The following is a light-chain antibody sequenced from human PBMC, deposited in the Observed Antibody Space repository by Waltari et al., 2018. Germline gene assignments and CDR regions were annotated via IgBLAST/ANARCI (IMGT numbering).Light chain of an antibody. V-gene: IGLV1-44*01. Sequence: QSVLTQPPSASAPPGPRATISCSGTGSNPESTTVNWDQYVPGAAPKLLIYKNSDRPSGVPDRFSASKSGTSASLAISGLQSDDESDYYCYSWDDSLDGHVFGTGTRVTVL. CDR2: KNS. CDR1: GSNPESTT. CDR3: YSWDDSLDGHV. J-gene: IGLJ1*01.